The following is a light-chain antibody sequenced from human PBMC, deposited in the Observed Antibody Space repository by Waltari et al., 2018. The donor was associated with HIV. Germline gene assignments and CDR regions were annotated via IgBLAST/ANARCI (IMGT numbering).Light chain of an antibody. CDR3: SSYAGSNNFGV. Sequence: QSALTQPPSASGSPGQSVTISCPGTSSDVGGYNYVSWYQQHPGKAPKLTIYEVSKRPSGVPDRFSGSKSGNTASLTVSGLQAEDEADYYCSSYAGSNNFGVFGGGTKLTVL. CDR2: EVS. J-gene: IGLJ2*01. CDR1: SSDVGGYNY. V-gene: IGLV2-8*01.